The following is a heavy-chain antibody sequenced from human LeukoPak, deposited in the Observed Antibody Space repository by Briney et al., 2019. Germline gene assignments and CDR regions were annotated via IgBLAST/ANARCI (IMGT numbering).Heavy chain of an antibody. V-gene: IGHV4-59*01. CDR2: IYYSGST. D-gene: IGHD4-17*01. Sequence: SETLSLTCTVSGGSISSYYWSWIRQPPGKGLEWIGCIYYSGSTNYNPSLKSRVTISVDTSKNQFSLKLSSVTAADTAVYYCAREGTVTLAWAFDIWGQGTMVTVSS. CDR1: GGSISSYY. J-gene: IGHJ3*02. CDR3: AREGTVTLAWAFDI.